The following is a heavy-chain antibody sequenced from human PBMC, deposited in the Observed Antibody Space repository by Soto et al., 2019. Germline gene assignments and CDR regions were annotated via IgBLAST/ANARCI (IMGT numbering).Heavy chain of an antibody. CDR2: IYYSGST. CDR3: ARASPHYYDSSGYIDY. D-gene: IGHD3-22*01. CDR1: GGSISSGDYY. Sequence: SETLSLTCTVSGGSISSGDYYWIWIRQPPGKGLEWIGYIYYSGSTYYNPSLKSRVTISVDTSKNQFSLKLSSVTAADTAVYYCARASPHYYDSSGYIDYWGQGTLVTVS. J-gene: IGHJ4*02. V-gene: IGHV4-30-4*01.